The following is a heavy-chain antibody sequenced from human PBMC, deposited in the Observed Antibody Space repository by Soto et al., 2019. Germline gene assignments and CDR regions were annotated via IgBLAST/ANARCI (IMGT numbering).Heavy chain of an antibody. CDR2: VNTYNGNP. CDR1: GYTFTNYA. CDR3: ARDSQYSAAWERFDS. Sequence: QVQLVQSGVEVKKPGASVKVSCKASGYTFTNYAISWVRQAPGRGLEWMGWVNTYNGNPNYAQIFPGRVTMTTDTSTGTAYMALRSLTPDDSAVYYCARDSQYSAAWERFDSWGPGTLVTVSS. J-gene: IGHJ4*02. V-gene: IGHV1-18*01. D-gene: IGHD6-6*01.